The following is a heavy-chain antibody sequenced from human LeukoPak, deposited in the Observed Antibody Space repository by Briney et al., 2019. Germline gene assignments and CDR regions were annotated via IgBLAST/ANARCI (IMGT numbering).Heavy chain of an antibody. V-gene: IGHV5-10-1*01. Sequence: GESLKISCKGSGYSFTSYWISWVRQMTGQGLEWMGRIDPSDSYTNYSTSFQGHVTISADKSISTAYLQWSSLKASDTAMYYCARGVVREPPIGMDVWGKGTTVTVSS. CDR1: GYSFTSYW. CDR3: ARGVVREPPIGMDV. CDR2: IDPSDSYT. J-gene: IGHJ6*04. D-gene: IGHD3-10*01.